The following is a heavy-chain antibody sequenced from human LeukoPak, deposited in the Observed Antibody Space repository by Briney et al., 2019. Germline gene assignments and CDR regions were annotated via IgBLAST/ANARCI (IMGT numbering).Heavy chain of an antibody. V-gene: IGHV4-39*01. D-gene: IGHD4-11*01. CDR3: ARRNTVTTYWGYYYYGMDV. J-gene: IGHJ6*02. CDR1: GGSISSSSYY. Sequence: PSETLSLTCTVSGGSISSSSYYWGWIRQPPGKGLAWIGSIYYSGSTYYNPSLKSRVTISVDTSKNQFSLKLSSVTAADTAVYYCARRNTVTTYWGYYYYGMDVWGQGTTVTVSS. CDR2: IYYSGST.